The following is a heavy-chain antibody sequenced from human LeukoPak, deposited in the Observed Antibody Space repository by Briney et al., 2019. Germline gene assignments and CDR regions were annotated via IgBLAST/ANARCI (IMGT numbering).Heavy chain of an antibody. D-gene: IGHD1-1*01. Sequence: ASVKVSRKASGGTFSSYAISWVRQAPGQGLEWMGGIIPIFGTANYAQKFQGRVTITADESTSTAYMELSSLRSEDTAVYYCARGGYVNPFDYWGQGILVTVSS. V-gene: IGHV1-69*13. CDR2: IIPIFGTA. CDR1: GGTFSSYA. J-gene: IGHJ4*02. CDR3: ARGGYVNPFDY.